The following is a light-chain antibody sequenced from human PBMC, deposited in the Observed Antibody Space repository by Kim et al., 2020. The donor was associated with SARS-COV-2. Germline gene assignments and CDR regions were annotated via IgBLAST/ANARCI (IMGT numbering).Light chain of an antibody. Sequence: PGQSVTISCTGTRSDVVGYNYVSWYQQHPGKAPKLMIYDVSRRPSGVSNRFSGSKSGNTASLTISGLQAEDEADYYCSSYTSSSTVFGGGTQLTVL. V-gene: IGLV2-14*04. J-gene: IGLJ3*02. CDR1: RSDVVGYNY. CDR2: DVS. CDR3: SSYTSSSTV.